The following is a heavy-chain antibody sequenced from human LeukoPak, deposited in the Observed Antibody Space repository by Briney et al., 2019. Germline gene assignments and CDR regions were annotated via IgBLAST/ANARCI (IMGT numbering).Heavy chain of an antibody. CDR1: GFTVRSNY. CDR2: IYSGGST. V-gene: IGHV3-53*01. J-gene: IGHJ4*02. D-gene: IGHD3-3*01. CDR3: AKDSLISVFGVDINLYYLDY. Sequence: GGSPRLSCAACGFTVRSNYMRSVRQAPGKGLEWVSVIYSGGSTYYADSVKGRFTISRDNSKNTLYLPMNSPRAEDTAVYYCAKDSLISVFGVDINLYYLDYWGQGTLVTVSS.